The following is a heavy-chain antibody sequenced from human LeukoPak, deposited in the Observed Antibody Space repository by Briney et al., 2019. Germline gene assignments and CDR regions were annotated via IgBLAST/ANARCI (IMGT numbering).Heavy chain of an antibody. J-gene: IGHJ4*02. CDR3: AKDRTAARPYYFDY. D-gene: IGHD6-6*01. CDR1: GFTFSSYA. Sequence: PRGSLRLSCAASGFTFSSYAMSWVRQAPGKGLEWVSAISGSGSSTYYADSVKGRFTISRDNSKNTLYLQMNSLRAEDTAIYYCAKDRTAARPYYFDYWGQGTLVTVSS. V-gene: IGHV3-23*01. CDR2: ISGSGSST.